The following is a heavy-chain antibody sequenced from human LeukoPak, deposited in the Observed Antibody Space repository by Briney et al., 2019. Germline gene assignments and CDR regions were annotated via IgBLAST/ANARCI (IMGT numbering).Heavy chain of an antibody. CDR1: GYTFTNYG. D-gene: IGHD2-2*01. Sequence: ASVKVSCKAYGYTFTNYGISWVRQAPGQGLEWMGWISAYNGNTDYAQKLQGRVTMTTDTSTSTAYMELRSLRSDDTAVYYCARGVPPGAAMQGIDYRGQGTLVTVSS. V-gene: IGHV1-18*01. J-gene: IGHJ4*02. CDR2: ISAYNGNT. CDR3: ARGVPPGAAMQGIDY.